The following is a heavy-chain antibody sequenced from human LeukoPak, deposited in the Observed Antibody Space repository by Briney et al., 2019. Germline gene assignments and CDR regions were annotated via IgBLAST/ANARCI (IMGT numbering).Heavy chain of an antibody. J-gene: IGHJ6*02. CDR1: GYIFTSYY. CDR3: ARDAYFPGSVIRGVIGMDV. V-gene: IGHV1-46*01. CDR2: INPSGGST. Sequence: GASVKVSCKASGYIFTSYYIHWVRQAPGQGLEWMGIINPSGGSTSYAQKFQGRVTMTRDTSTSTVYMELSSLTSEDTAVYYCARDAYFPGSVIRGVIGMDVWGHGTTVTVS. D-gene: IGHD3-10*01.